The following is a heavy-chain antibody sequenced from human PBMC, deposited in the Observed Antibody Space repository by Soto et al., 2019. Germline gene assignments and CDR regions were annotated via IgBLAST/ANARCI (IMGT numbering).Heavy chain of an antibody. CDR2: IRGDGSST. J-gene: IGHJ4*02. CDR1: GFTFSFYW. V-gene: IGHV3-74*01. CDR3: ARGASSGWDYYFDY. Sequence: EVQLVESGGGLVQPGGSLRLSCAASGFTFSFYWMHWVRQAPGKGLVWVSRIRGDGSSTSYADSLKGRFTISRDNAKNTVYVQMNSLRVEDTAVYYCARGASSGWDYYFDYWGQGTLVTVSS. D-gene: IGHD6-19*01.